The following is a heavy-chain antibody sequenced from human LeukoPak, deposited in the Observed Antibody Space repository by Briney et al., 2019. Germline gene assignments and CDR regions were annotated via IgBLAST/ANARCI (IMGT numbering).Heavy chain of an antibody. CDR3: ARVGTMVRGVGGDHGEGDSFDY. CDR2: ISAYNGNT. D-gene: IGHD3-10*01. Sequence: ASVKVSCKASGYTFTSYGISWVRQAPGQGLKWMGWISAYNGNTNYAQKLQGRVTMTTDTSTSTAYMELRSLRSDDTAVYYCARVGTMVRGVGGDHGEGDSFDYWGQGTLVTVSS. CDR1: GYTFTSYG. V-gene: IGHV1-18*01. J-gene: IGHJ4*02.